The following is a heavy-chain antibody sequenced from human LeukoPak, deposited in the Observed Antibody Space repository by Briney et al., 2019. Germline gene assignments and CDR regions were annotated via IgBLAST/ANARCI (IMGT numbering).Heavy chain of an antibody. CDR1: GFTISDHY. CDR3: TRHFFSE. J-gene: IGHJ4*02. V-gene: IGHV3-72*01. Sequence: PGGSPRLSCAASGFTISDHYMDWVRQAPGKGLEWVGRSRNKADSYTTYYAASVKGRFTISRDDSKNSLYLQMNSLKAEDTAVYFCTRHFFSEWGQGTLVTVSS. D-gene: IGHD3-3*02. CDR2: SRNKADSYTT.